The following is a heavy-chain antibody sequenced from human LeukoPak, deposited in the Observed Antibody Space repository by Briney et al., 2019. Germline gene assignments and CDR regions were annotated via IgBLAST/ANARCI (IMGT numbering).Heavy chain of an antibody. CDR2: IYYSGST. CDR3: ARQDIVVVPAAYNWFDP. Sequence: SETLSLTCTVSGDSISSSSYYWGWIRQPPGKGLEWIGSIYYSGSTYYNPSLKSRVTISVDTSKNQFSLKLSSVTAADTAVYYCARQDIVVVPAAYNWFDPWGQGTLVTVSS. J-gene: IGHJ5*02. V-gene: IGHV4-39*01. CDR1: GDSISSSSYY. D-gene: IGHD2-2*01.